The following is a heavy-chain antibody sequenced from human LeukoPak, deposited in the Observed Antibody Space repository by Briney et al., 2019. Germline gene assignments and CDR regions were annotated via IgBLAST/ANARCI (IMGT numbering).Heavy chain of an antibody. CDR1: GGSISSGGYY. CDR3: ARSPPCSSTSGDYYMDV. CDR2: IYHSGST. V-gene: IGHV4-30-2*01. D-gene: IGHD2-2*01. J-gene: IGHJ6*03. Sequence: SQTLSLTCTVSGGSISSGGYYWSWIRQPPGKGLEWIGYIYHSGSTYYNPSLKSRVTISVDRSKNQFSLKLSSVTAADTAVYYCARSPPCSSTSGDYYMDVGGKGTTVPVSS.